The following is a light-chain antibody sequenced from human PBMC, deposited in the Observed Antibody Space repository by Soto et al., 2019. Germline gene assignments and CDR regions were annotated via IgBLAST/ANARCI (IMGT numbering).Light chain of an antibody. V-gene: IGKV1-6*01. Sequence: AIQMTQSPSSRSVSVGDRVTITCRASQDMRNDLGWYQQKPGKAPKLLIYGTSTLQSGVPSSFSGSGSGTDFTLTISSLQAEDFAIYYCLQDYIYPYTFGQGTKLEIK. CDR2: GTS. CDR3: LQDYIYPYT. CDR1: QDMRND. J-gene: IGKJ2*01.